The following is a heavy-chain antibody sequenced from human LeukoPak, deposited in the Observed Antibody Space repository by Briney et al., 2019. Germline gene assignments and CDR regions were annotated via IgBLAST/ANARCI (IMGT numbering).Heavy chain of an antibody. CDR1: GFTFSSYA. CDR2: IPYDGSNK. J-gene: IGHJ4*01. Sequence: PGGSLRLSCAASGFTFSSYAMHWVRQAPGKGLEWVVVIPYDGSNKYYADSVKGRFTISRDNSKNTLYLQMNSLRAEDTAVYYCARQGDDYWGHGTLVTVSS. CDR3: ARQGDDY. V-gene: IGHV3-30*04. D-gene: IGHD3-16*01.